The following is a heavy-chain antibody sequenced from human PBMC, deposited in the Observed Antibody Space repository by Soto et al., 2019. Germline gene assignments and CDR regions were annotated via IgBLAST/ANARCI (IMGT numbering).Heavy chain of an antibody. CDR1: GFTFSRHW. CDR2: IKQDGSER. D-gene: IGHD3-3*01. CDR3: VRIEWIWYFDL. V-gene: IGHV3-7*01. Sequence: EVQLVESGGGLVQPGGSLRLSCAASGFTFSRHWMTWVRQAPGKGLEWVVNIKQDGSERYFVDSVKGRFTISRDNAKNSMYLQMNSLRAEDAALYYCVRIEWIWYFDLWGRGTLVTVSS. J-gene: IGHJ2*01.